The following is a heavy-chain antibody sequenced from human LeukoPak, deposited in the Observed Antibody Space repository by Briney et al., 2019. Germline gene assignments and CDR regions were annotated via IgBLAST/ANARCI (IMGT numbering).Heavy chain of an antibody. J-gene: IGHJ4*02. CDR1: GFIFDDYV. Sequence: PGGSLRLSCEASGFIFDDYVMYWVRQVPGKGLEWVSGITWDGYKIDYVESVKGRFTISGDNARNSLFLQMNRVRVEDTAFYYCVKGYSSSWSGYFDSWGQGTLVTVAS. CDR2: ITWDGYKI. D-gene: IGHD5-18*01. V-gene: IGHV3-9*01. CDR3: VKGYSSSWSGYFDS.